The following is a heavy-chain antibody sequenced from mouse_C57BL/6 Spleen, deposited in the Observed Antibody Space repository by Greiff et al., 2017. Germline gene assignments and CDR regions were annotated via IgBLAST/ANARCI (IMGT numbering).Heavy chain of an antibody. CDR3: ARGGCATGGATGCYFDD. J-gene: IGHJ2*01. CDR1: GYTFTSYG. V-gene: IGHV1-81*01. CDR2: IYPRSGNT. D-gene: IGHD1-1*01. Sequence: QVQLLQSGPELVRPGVSVKLSCKGSGYTFTSYGISWVQQRTGQGLEWIGEIYPRSGNTYYTEKFKGQATLSADKSSSTAYMELRSLTSEDSAVEVCARGGCATGGATGCYFDDWGQGTTLTVSS.